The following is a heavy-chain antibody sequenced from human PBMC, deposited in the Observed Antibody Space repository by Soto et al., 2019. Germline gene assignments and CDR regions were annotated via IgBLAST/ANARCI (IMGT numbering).Heavy chain of an antibody. D-gene: IGHD6-13*01. V-gene: IGHV1-58*01. CDR2: IVVGSGNT. Sequence: AASVKVSCKASGFTFTSSAVQWVRQARGQRLEWIGWIVVGSGNTNYAQKFQERVTITRDMSTSTAYMELSSLRSEDTAVYYCAADRRVQLVLGYWGQGTLVTVSS. CDR1: GFTFTSSA. J-gene: IGHJ4*02. CDR3: AADRRVQLVLGY.